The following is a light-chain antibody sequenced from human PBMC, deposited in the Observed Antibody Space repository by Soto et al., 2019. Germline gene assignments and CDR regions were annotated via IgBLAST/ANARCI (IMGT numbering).Light chain of an antibody. CDR3: QQRTNWPLT. CDR2: DAS. J-gene: IGKJ4*01. V-gene: IGKV3-11*01. Sequence: EIVLTQSPATLSLSPGERATLSCRASQSVSSDLAWYQQKPGQAPRLLIYDASNRATDTPARFSGSGSGTDFTLTISSLEPEDFALYYCQQRTNWPLTFGGGTKVEIK. CDR1: QSVSSD.